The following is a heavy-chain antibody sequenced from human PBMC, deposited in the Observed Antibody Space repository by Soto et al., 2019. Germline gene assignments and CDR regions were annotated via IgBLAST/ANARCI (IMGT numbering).Heavy chain of an antibody. CDR2: ISSSSSYI. CDR3: ARDAPYYYGSGSYPDDAFDI. V-gene: IGHV3-21*01. D-gene: IGHD3-10*01. CDR1: GFTFSSYS. J-gene: IGHJ3*02. Sequence: SGGSLRLSCAASGFTFSSYSMNWVRQAPGKGLEWVSSISSSSSYIYYADSVKGRFTISRGNAKNSLYLQMNSLRAEDTAVYYCARDAPYYYGSGSYPDDAFDIWGQGTMVTVSS.